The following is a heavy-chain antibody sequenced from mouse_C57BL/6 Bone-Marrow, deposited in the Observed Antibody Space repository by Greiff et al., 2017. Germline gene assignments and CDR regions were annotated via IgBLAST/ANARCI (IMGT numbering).Heavy chain of an antibody. CDR3: ARIYYGYDVAY. Sequence: EVHLVESGGGLVKPGGSLKLSCAASGFTFSDYGMHWVRQAPEKGLEWVAYTSSGSSTIYYADTVKGRFTISRDNAKNTLFLQMTSLRSEDTAMYYCARIYYGYDVAYWGQGTLVTVSA. D-gene: IGHD2-2*01. V-gene: IGHV5-17*01. J-gene: IGHJ3*01. CDR1: GFTFSDYG. CDR2: TSSGSSTI.